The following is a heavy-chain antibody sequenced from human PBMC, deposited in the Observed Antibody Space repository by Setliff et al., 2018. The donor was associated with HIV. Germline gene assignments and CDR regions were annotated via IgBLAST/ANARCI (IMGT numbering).Heavy chain of an antibody. D-gene: IGHD4-17*01. CDR3: ARDLGGEHDYADPAYMDV. CDR1: GYTFSSYG. Sequence: ASVKVSCKASGYTFSSYGISWVRQAPGQGLEWMGWISGFNGKINYAENFQGRVTQTTDSSASTAHMELWSLTSDDTAVYYCARDLGGEHDYADPAYMDVWGKGTTVTVSS. CDR2: ISGFNGKI. V-gene: IGHV1-18*01. J-gene: IGHJ6*03.